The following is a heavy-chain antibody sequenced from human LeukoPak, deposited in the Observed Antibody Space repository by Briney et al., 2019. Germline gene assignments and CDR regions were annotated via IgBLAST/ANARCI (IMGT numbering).Heavy chain of an antibody. CDR3: ARRAGDYSHPYDY. CDR2: IYSGGNT. CDR1: GFTVSGNY. Sequence: GGSLRLSCAASGFTVSGNYMSWVRQAPGKGLEWVSFIYSGGNTHYSDSVKGRFTISRDNSKNTLYLQMNSLRAEDTAVYYCARRAGDYSHPYDYWGQGTLVTVSS. J-gene: IGHJ4*02. D-gene: IGHD3-22*01. V-gene: IGHV3-53*01.